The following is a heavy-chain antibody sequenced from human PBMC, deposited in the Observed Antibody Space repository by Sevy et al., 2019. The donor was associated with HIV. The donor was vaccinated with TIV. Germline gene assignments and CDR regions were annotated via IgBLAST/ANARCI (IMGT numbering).Heavy chain of an antibody. V-gene: IGHV1-69*13. D-gene: IGHD3-22*01. J-gene: IGHJ4*02. CDR1: GGTFSSYA. CDR2: IIPIFGTA. Sequence: ASVKVSCKASGGTFSSYAISWVRQAPGQGLEWMGGIIPIFGTANYAQKFQGRVTITADESTSTAYMELSSLRSEDTAVYYCASRPYYYDSSGSPGPKGYYSGQGTMVTVSS. CDR3: ASRPYYYDSSGSPGPKGYY.